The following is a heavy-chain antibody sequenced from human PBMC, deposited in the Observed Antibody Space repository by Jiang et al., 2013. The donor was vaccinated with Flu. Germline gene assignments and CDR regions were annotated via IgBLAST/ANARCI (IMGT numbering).Heavy chain of an antibody. CDR1: GGTFSSYA. D-gene: IGHD1-1*01. J-gene: IGHJ4*02. V-gene: IGHV1-69*04. CDR3: ASKTGTTSLFDYFDY. CDR2: IIPILGIA. Sequence: GAEVKKPGSSVKVSCKASGGTFSSYAISWVRQAPGQGLEWMGRIIPILGIANYAQKFQGRVTITADKSTSTAYMELSSLRSEDTAVYYCASKTGTTSLFDYFDYWGQGTLVTVSS.